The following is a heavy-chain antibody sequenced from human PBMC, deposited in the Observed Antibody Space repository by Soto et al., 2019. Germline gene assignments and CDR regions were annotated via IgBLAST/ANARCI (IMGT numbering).Heavy chain of an antibody. CDR3: ARADNWKISKRYSLLAY. J-gene: IGHJ1*01. Sequence: ASVKVSCKASGYTFTSYAMHWVRQAPGQRLEWMGWINAGNGNTKYSQKFQGRVTITRDTSASTAYMELSSLRSEDTAVYYCARADNWKISKRYSLLAYRAQRSPVPVSS. CDR2: INAGNGNT. CDR1: GYTFTSYA. V-gene: IGHV1-3*01. D-gene: IGHD1-20*01.